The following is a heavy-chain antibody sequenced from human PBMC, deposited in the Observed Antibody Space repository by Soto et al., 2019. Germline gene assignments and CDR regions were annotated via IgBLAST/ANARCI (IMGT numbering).Heavy chain of an antibody. V-gene: IGHV1-2*02. Sequence: AASVNVSCKSSKYTFTAYYLHWVRQAPGQRLEWMGWINPNGGGTIYAQDFQGRLTMTRDTSITTAYMELSRLTSDDTAFYFCATSSDWSPLLDFWGQGTLVTVSS. D-gene: IGHD6-19*01. CDR1: KYTFTAYY. CDR3: ATSSDWSPLLDF. CDR2: INPNGGGT. J-gene: IGHJ4*02.